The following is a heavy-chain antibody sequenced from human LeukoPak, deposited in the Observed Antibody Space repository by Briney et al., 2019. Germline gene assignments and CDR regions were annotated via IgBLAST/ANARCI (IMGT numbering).Heavy chain of an antibody. CDR3: ASFGSGSYYNYYYYYMDV. CDR2: IIPIFGTA. D-gene: IGHD3-10*01. Sequence: SVKVSCKAFGGTFSSYAISWVRQAPGQGLEWMGRIIPIFGTANYAQKFQGRVTITTDESTSTAYMELSSLRSEDTAVYYCASFGSGSYYNYYYYYMDVWGKGTTVTVSS. V-gene: IGHV1-69*05. CDR1: GGTFSSYA. J-gene: IGHJ6*03.